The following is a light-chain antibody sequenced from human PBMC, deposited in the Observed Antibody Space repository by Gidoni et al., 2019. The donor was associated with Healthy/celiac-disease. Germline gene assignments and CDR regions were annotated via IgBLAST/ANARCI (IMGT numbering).Light chain of an antibody. CDR1: QSISSY. Sequence: DIQMTQSPSSLSASVGDRVTITCRASQSISSYLNWYQQKPGKAPKLLIYAASSLQSGVPSRFSGSGSGTDFTLTISRLQPEDFATYYCQQYYSTPHTFGQXTKVEIK. V-gene: IGKV1-39*01. CDR2: AAS. J-gene: IGKJ1*01. CDR3: QQYYSTPHT.